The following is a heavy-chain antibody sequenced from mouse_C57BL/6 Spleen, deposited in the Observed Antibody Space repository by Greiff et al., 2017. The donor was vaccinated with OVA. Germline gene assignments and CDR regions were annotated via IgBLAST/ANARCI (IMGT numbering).Heavy chain of an antibody. D-gene: IGHD1-1*02. CDR1: GYTFTDYY. CDR3: ARNYPYYAMDY. Sequence: QVQLKESGAELVRPGASVKLSCKASGYTFTDYYINWVKQRPGQGLEWIARIYPGSGNTYYNEKFKGKATLTAEKSSSTAYMQLSSLTSEDSAVYFCARNYPYYAMDYWGQGTSVTVSS. V-gene: IGHV1-76*01. J-gene: IGHJ4*01. CDR2: IYPGSGNT.